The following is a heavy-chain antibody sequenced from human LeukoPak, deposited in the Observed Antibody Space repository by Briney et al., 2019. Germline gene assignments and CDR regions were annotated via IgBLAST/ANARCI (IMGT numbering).Heavy chain of an antibody. CDR3: ARERVVVITTTFDI. J-gene: IGHJ3*02. CDR2: IKQDGSEK. Sequence: GGSLRLSCAASGVTFSSYWMSWVRQAPGKGLEWVANIKQDGSEKYYVDSVKGRFTISRDNAKNSLYLQMNSLRAEDTAVYYCARERVVVITTTFDIWGQGTMVTVSS. V-gene: IGHV3-7*01. CDR1: GVTFSSYW. D-gene: IGHD3-22*01.